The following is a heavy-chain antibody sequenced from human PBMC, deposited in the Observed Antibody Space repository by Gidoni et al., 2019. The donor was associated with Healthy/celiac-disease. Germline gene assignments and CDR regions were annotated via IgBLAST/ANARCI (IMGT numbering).Heavy chain of an antibody. J-gene: IGHJ4*02. Sequence: QVQLVESGGGVVQPGRSLRLSGAASGFTFSSYGMHWVRQAPGKGLAWVSVIWYDGSNKYYADSVKGRFTISRDNSKNTLYLQMNSLRAEDTAVYYCARLAVTKGIDYWGQGTLVTVSS. CDR2: IWYDGSNK. CDR3: ARLAVTKGIDY. CDR1: GFTFSSYG. V-gene: IGHV3-33*01. D-gene: IGHD4-17*01.